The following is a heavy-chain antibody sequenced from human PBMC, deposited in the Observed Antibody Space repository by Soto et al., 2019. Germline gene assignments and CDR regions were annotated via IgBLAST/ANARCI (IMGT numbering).Heavy chain of an antibody. CDR2: ISSTTNYI. J-gene: IGHJ4*02. V-gene: IGHV3-21*01. CDR1: GFTFISYS. Sequence: GGPLRLSCGASGFTFISYSINWVRQPPGKGLEWVSSISSTTNYIYYADSMKGRFTVSRDNAKNSVYLDMNSLSAEDTAVYYCARESEDLTSNFDYWGQGTLVTVSS. CDR3: ARESEDLTSNFDY.